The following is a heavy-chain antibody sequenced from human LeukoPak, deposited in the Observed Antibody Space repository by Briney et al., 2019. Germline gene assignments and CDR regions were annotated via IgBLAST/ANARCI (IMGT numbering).Heavy chain of an antibody. Sequence: SETLSLTCTVSGGSISSGSYYWVWIRQPPGKGLEWIGSIYYSGSTYYNPSLKSRVTISVDTSKNQFSLKVSSVTAADTAVYYCARDPGPYCTTTSCYVDYWGRGTLVTVSS. CDR1: GGSISSGSYY. J-gene: IGHJ4*02. CDR2: IYYSGST. CDR3: ARDPGPYCTTTSCYVDY. D-gene: IGHD2-2*01. V-gene: IGHV4-39*07.